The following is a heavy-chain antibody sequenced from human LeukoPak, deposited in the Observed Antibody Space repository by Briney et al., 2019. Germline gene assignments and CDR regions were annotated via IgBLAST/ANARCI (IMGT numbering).Heavy chain of an antibody. CDR2: IKSKTDGGTT. Sequence: PGGSLRLSCAASGFTFSNAWMSWDRQAPGKGLEWVGRIKSKTDGGTTDYAAPVKGRFTISRDDSKNTLYLQMNSLKTEDTAVYYCTTDYCSSTSCYRPEATPTVDYWGQGTLVTVSS. CDR3: TTDYCSSTSCYRPEATPTVDY. J-gene: IGHJ4*02. V-gene: IGHV3-15*01. CDR1: GFTFSNAW. D-gene: IGHD2-2*02.